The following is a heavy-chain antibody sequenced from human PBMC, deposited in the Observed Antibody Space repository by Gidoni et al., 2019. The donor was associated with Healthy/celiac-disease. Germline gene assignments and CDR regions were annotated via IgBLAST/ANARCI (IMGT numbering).Heavy chain of an antibody. CDR3: TRGLTSDAFDI. J-gene: IGHJ3*02. D-gene: IGHD7-27*01. CDR1: GFPFSGSA. CDR2: IRSKADSYAT. Sequence: EVQLVESGGGLVQPGGSLKLSCAASGFPFSGSAMHWVRQASGKGLEWVGRIRSKADSYATAYAASVKGRFTISRDDSKNTAYLQMNSLKTEDTAVYYCTRGLTSDAFDIWGQGTMVTVSS. V-gene: IGHV3-73*02.